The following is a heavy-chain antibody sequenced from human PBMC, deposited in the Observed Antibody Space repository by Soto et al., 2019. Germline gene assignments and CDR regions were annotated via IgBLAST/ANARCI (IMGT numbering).Heavy chain of an antibody. Sequence: PGGSLRLSCAASGFTFSSYSMNWVRQAPGKGLGWVSSISSSSSYIYYADSVKGRFTISRDNAKNSLYLQMNSLRAEDTAVYYCARDGLSVAGKTYYYYGMDVWGQGTTVTVSS. CDR3: ARDGLSVAGKTYYYYGMDV. J-gene: IGHJ6*02. D-gene: IGHD6-19*01. CDR1: GFTFSSYS. CDR2: ISSSSSYI. V-gene: IGHV3-21*01.